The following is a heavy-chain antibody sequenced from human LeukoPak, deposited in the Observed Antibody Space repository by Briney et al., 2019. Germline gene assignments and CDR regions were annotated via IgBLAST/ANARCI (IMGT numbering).Heavy chain of an antibody. D-gene: IGHD6-19*01. Sequence: GGSLRLSCAASGFTVGNSYMSWVRQAPGKGLEWVSLIYSGGSTFYADSVKGRFTISRDNSKNMLYLQMNSLRAEDTAVYYCARGGIQVSGIDEFDYWGQGTLVTVSS. CDR1: GFTVGNSY. V-gene: IGHV3-53*01. CDR3: ARGGIQVSGIDEFDY. J-gene: IGHJ4*02. CDR2: IYSGGST.